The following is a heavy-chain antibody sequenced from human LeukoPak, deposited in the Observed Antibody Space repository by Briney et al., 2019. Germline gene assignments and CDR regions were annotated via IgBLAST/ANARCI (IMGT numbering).Heavy chain of an antibody. D-gene: IGHD3-10*01. Sequence: GGSLRLSCTASGFTFSNFGMSWVRRAPGKGLEWVSHLTGSGGSTYYAGSVKDRFTISRDNSKNTLYLQMNSLRAEDTAVYYCAKRNYFGAGTYSFDFWGQGTLVTVSS. J-gene: IGHJ4*02. CDR1: GFTFSNFG. CDR3: AKRNYFGAGTYSFDF. CDR2: LTGSGGST. V-gene: IGHV3-23*01.